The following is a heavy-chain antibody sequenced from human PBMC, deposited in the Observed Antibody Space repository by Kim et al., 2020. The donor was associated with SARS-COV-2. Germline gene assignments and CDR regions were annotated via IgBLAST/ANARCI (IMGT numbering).Heavy chain of an antibody. V-gene: IGHV5-10-1*01. J-gene: IGHJ6*02. D-gene: IGHD3-10*01. CDR3: ARGRSGGMDV. CDR2: YT. Sequence: YTNYSPAFQGHVTISADKSISTAYLQWSSLKASDTAMYYCARGRSGGMDVWGQGTTVTVSS.